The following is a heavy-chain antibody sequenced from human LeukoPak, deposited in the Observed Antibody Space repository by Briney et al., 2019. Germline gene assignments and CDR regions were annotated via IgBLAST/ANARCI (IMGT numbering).Heavy chain of an antibody. CDR1: GYTFTSYY. D-gene: IGHD2-15*01. J-gene: IGHJ6*03. Sequence: ASVKVSCKASGYTFTSYYMYWVRQAPGQGLEWMGIINPNRGSTSYAQKFQGRVTMTRDMSTSTVYMELSRLRSDDTAVYYCARDRGGDCSGGSCYSWGLYYYYMDVWGKGTTVTISS. V-gene: IGHV1-46*01. CDR2: INPNRGST. CDR3: ARDRGGDCSGGSCYSWGLYYYYMDV.